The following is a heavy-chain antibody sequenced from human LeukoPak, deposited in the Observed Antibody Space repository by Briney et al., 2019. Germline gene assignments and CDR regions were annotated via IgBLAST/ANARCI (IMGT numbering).Heavy chain of an antibody. J-gene: IGHJ6*03. Sequence: ASQTLSLTCTVSGVSISSGSYYWSWIRQPAGKGLEWIGRIYTSGSTNYNPSLKSRVTISVDTSKNQFSLKLSSVTAADTAVYYCARDQGQGYYYYYMDVWGKGTTVTVSS. V-gene: IGHV4-61*02. CDR1: GVSISSGSYY. CDR3: ARDQGQGYYYYYMDV. CDR2: IYTSGST.